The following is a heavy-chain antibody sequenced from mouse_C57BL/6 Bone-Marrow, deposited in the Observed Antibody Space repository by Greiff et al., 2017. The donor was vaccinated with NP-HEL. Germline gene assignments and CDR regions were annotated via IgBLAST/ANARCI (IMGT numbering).Heavy chain of an antibody. V-gene: IGHV1-81*01. CDR3: ARTPFWAMDY. CDR1: GYTFTSYG. J-gene: IGHJ4*01. CDR2: IYPRSGNT. Sequence: QVQLKESGAELARPGASVKLSCKASGYTFTSYGISWVKQRTGQGLEWIGEIYPRSGNTYYNEKFKGKATLTADKYSSTAYMELRRQTSEDSAVYICARTPFWAMDYWGQGTSVTVSS.